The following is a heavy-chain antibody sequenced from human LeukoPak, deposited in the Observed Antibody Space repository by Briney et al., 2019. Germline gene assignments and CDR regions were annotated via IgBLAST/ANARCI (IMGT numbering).Heavy chain of an antibody. V-gene: IGHV3-20*04. D-gene: IGHD1-26*01. CDR1: GSTFDDYG. J-gene: IGHJ4*02. Sequence: GGSLRLSCAASGSTFDDYGMSWVRQAPGKGLEWVSGINWNGGSTGYADTVKGRFTISRDNAKNSLYLQMNSLRAEDTALYYCASGGIYYGAAFDFWGQGSLVTVSA. CDR2: INWNGGST. CDR3: ASGGIYYGAAFDF.